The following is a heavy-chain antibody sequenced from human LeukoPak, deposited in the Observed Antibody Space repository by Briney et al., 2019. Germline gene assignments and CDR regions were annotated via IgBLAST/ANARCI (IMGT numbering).Heavy chain of an antibody. CDR3: AKDLSYPSPFKYYYDSSGYYIGIDY. Sequence: GGSLRLSCEASGFTFNNFGMHWVRQAPGKGLEWVAFTGYDESKKYYAESVKGRFTISRDDSKNTLYLQMSALKTEDTAVYYCAKDLSYPSPFKYYYDSSGYYIGIDYWGQGTLVTVSS. J-gene: IGHJ4*02. D-gene: IGHD3-22*01. V-gene: IGHV3-30*02. CDR1: GFTFNNFG. CDR2: TGYDESKK.